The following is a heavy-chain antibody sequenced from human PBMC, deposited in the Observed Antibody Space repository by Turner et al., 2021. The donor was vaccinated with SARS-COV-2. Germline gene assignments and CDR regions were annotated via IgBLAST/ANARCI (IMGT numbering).Heavy chain of an antibody. Sequence: EVQLVESGGGLVKPGGSLRLSCAASGFTFSSSWMKWVRQAPGKGLEWVSSISSTSSYKYYADSVKGRFTISRDNANKSLYLQMDSLRAEDTAVYYCGADTSGWAADYWGQGALVTVSS. J-gene: IGHJ4*02. D-gene: IGHD6-19*01. CDR3: GADTSGWAADY. CDR2: ISSTSSYK. CDR1: GFTFSSSW. V-gene: IGHV3-21*01.